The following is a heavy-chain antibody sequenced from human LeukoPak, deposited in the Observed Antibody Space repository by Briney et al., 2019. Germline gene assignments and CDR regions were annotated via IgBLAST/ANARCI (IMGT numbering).Heavy chain of an antibody. CDR3: AREGYCSSTSCYMFV. CDR1: GGTFSSYA. CDR2: IIPIFGTA. V-gene: IGHV1-69*06. Sequence: ASVKVSCKASGGTFSSYAISWVRRAPGQGLEWMGGIIPIFGTANYAQKFQGRVTITADKSTSTAYMELSSLRSEDTAVYYCAREGYCSSTSCYMFVWGQGTLVTVSS. J-gene: IGHJ4*02. D-gene: IGHD2-2*02.